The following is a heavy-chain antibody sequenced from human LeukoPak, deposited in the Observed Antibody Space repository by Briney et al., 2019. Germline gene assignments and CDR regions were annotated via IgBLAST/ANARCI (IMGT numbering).Heavy chain of an antibody. CDR1: GFSFTNAW. Sequence: GGSLRLSCAASGFSFTNAWMSWVRRAPGKGLEWVGRIKSKTDGGTPDHAAPVKGRFTISRDDSKNTLFLQMSSLKTEDTAVYYCTADYGHGSWGQGTLVTVSS. CDR2: IKSKTDGGTP. J-gene: IGHJ4*02. D-gene: IGHD1-1*01. V-gene: IGHV3-15*01. CDR3: TADYGHGS.